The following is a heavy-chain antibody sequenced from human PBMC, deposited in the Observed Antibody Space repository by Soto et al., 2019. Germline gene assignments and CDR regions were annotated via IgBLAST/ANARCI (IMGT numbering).Heavy chain of an antibody. D-gene: IGHD2-15*01. J-gene: IGHJ5*02. Sequence: EVQLLESGGGLVQPGGSLRLSCAASGFTFSDYAMNWVRQAPGKGLEWVSGISGSGGDTYYADSVNGRFTISRDNSKNTFYLQMSRLRADDTAVYLCAKGGCSGVSCGWFDPWGQGTRVTVSS. V-gene: IGHV3-23*01. CDR1: GFTFSDYA. CDR3: AKGGCSGVSCGWFDP. CDR2: ISGSGGDT.